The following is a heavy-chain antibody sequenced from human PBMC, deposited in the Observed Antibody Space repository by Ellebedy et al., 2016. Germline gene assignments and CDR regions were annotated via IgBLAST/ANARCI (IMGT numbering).Heavy chain of an antibody. D-gene: IGHD6-19*01. J-gene: IGHJ4*02. CDR3: AREVPGTNYFDF. V-gene: IGHV3-7*03. CDR1: GFIFGSHY. Sequence: GGSLRLSCAASGFIFGSHYMSWVRQAPGKGLEWVANIKQDGSEKHYVDSVKGRFTISRDNAKNSLCLQMNSLRAEDTAVYYCAREVPGTNYFDFWGQGTLVTVSS. CDR2: IKQDGSEK.